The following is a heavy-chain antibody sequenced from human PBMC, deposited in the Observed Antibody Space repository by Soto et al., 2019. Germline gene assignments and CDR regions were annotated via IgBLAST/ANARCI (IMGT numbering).Heavy chain of an antibody. J-gene: IGHJ5*02. V-gene: IGHV4-38-2*01. CDR3: ARALGYFDWLFPRGWFDH. CDR1: GYSISSGYY. D-gene: IGHD3-9*01. CDR2: IYHSGST. Sequence: SETLSLTCAVSGYSISSGYYWGWIRQPPGKGLEWIGSIYHSGSTYYNPSLKSRVTISVDTSKNQFSLKLSSVTAADTAVYYCARALGYFDWLFPRGWFDHWGQGTLVTVSS.